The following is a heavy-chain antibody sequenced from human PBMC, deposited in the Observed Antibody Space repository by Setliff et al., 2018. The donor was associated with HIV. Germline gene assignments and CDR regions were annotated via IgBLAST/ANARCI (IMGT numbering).Heavy chain of an antibody. V-gene: IGHV4-4*09. CDR1: GGSISSYY. D-gene: IGHD2-21*02. CDR3: ARLSGDYYYFDY. J-gene: IGHJ4*02. CDR2: IYTSGST. Sequence: SETLSLTCTVSGGSISSYYRSWIRQPPGKGLEWIGYIYTSGSTNYNPSLKSRVTISVDTSKNQFSLKLRSVTAADTAVYYCARLSGDYYYFDYWGQGTLVTVSS.